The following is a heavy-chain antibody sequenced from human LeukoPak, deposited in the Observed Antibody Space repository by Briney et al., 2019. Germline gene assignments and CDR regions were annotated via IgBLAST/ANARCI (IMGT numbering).Heavy chain of an antibody. D-gene: IGHD5-24*01. CDR2: IIPIFGTA. Sequence: SVKVSCKASGGTFSSYAISWVRQAPGQGLEWMGGIIPIFGTANYAQKFQGRVTITTDESTSTAYLELSSLRSEDTAVYYCARENVEMATISHAFDIWGQGTMVTVSS. J-gene: IGHJ3*02. CDR3: ARENVEMATISHAFDI. CDR1: GGTFSSYA. V-gene: IGHV1-69*05.